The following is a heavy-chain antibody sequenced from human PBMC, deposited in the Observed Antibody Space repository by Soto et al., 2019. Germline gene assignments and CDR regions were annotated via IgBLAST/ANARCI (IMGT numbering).Heavy chain of an antibody. J-gene: IGHJ6*03. CDR3: ARGPTCWNDVAYMDV. CDR1: GYTFTSYA. V-gene: IGHV1-3*01. D-gene: IGHD1-1*01. Sequence: ASVKVSCKASGYTFTSYATHWVRQAPGQRLEWMGWINAGNGNTKYSQKFQGRVTITRDTSASTAYMELSSLRSEDTAVYYCARGPTCWNDVAYMDVWGKGTTVTVSS. CDR2: INAGNGNT.